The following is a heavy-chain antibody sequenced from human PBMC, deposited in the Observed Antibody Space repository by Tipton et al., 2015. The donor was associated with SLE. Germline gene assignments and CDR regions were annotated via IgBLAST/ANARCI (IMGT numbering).Heavy chain of an antibody. V-gene: IGHV4-4*07. CDR1: GGSISFDF. J-gene: IGHJ2*01. CDR2: IYRSGDR. CDR3: ARGSDGEYVRYFDV. Sequence: TLSLTFTVSGGSISFDFWSWIRQSAGRGLEWIGRIYRSGDRDYNPSLRSRVTMSIDASQNRVSLRLKSVSAADTAVYYCARGSDGEYVRYFDVWGPGTLVTVSS. D-gene: IGHD4-17*01.